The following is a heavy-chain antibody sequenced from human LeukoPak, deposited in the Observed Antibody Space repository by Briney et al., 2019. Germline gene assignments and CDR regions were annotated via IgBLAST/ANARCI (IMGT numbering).Heavy chain of an antibody. CDR2: IKSKTDGGTT. D-gene: IGHD1-20*01. V-gene: IGHV3-15*01. CDR1: GFTVSNAW. CDR3: TTLNNNWNDDY. J-gene: IGHJ4*02. Sequence: GGSLRLSWAASGFTVSNAWMSWVRQARGKGLEWVGRIKSKTDGGTTDYAAPVKGRFTISRDDSKNTLYLQMNSLKTEDTAVYYCTTLNNNWNDDYWGQGTLVTVSS.